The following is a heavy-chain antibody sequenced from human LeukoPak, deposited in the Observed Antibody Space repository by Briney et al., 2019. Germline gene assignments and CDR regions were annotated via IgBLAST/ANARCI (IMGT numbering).Heavy chain of an antibody. Sequence: PSENLSCNGTGSGGSISSYYWSRLRHPPGQELEWSVYLYYSGITNYNPSLHSRLPISVDTSKNQCSLQLSSVTAADTAVYYCARVRYYYDSSGYYVSQFDYWGQGTLVTVSS. V-gene: IGHV4-59*01. CDR3: ARVRYYYDSSGYYVSQFDY. D-gene: IGHD3-22*01. CDR1: GGSISSYY. CDR2: LYYSGIT. J-gene: IGHJ4*02.